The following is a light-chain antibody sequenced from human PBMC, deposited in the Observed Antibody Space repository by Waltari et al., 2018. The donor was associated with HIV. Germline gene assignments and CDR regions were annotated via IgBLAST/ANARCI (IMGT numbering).Light chain of an antibody. CDR1: QGISSY. Sequence: AIRMTQSPSSFSASTGARVTITCRASQGISSYLAWYQQKPGKAPKLLIYAASTLQSGVPSRFSGSGSGTDFTLTISCLQSEDFATYYCQQYYSYPPGTFGPGTKVDIK. CDR3: QQYYSYPPGT. J-gene: IGKJ3*01. V-gene: IGKV1-8*01. CDR2: AAS.